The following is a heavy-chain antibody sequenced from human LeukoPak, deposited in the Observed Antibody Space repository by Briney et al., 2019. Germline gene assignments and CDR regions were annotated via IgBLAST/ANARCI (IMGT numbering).Heavy chain of an antibody. D-gene: IGHD1-1*01. CDR2: IRYDGINE. Sequence: PGGSLRLSCAASGFSFSSYGMHWVRQAPGKGLEWVAYIRYDGINEYYADSVKGRFTISRDLSKNTLFLQMNSLRPEDTAVYYCARISSRNWNRPDLEKSFDYWGQGTLVTVSS. J-gene: IGHJ4*02. CDR1: GFSFSSYG. CDR3: ARISSRNWNRPDLEKSFDY. V-gene: IGHV3-30*02.